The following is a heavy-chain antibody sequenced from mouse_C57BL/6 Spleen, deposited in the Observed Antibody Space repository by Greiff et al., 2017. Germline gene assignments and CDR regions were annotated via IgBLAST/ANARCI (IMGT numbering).Heavy chain of an antibody. J-gene: IGHJ3*01. V-gene: IGHV1-26*01. D-gene: IGHD2-4*01. CDR3: AREGYYDYDGGFAY. CDR2: INPNNGGT. CDR1: GFTFTDYY. Sequence: VQLQQSGPELVKPGASVKISCTASGFTFTDYYMHWVKQSHGKSLEWIGDINPNNGGTSYNQKFKGKATLTGDTSSSTAYMELRSLTSEDAAVYYCAREGYYDYDGGFAYWGQGTLGTVSA.